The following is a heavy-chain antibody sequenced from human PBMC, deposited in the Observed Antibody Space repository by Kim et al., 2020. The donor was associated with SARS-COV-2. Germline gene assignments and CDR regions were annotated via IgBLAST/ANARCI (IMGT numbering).Heavy chain of an antibody. CDR2: IYYSGST. CDR1: GGSISSSSYY. V-gene: IGHV4-39*07. CDR3: GRVLDYYDSSGYPLGAFDI. Sequence: SETLSLTCTVSGGSISSSSYYWGWIRQPPGKGLEWIGSIYYSGSTYSNPSLKSRATITVDTSNNQFSLKLSFVTAADTAVYYCGRVLDYYDSSGYPLGAFDIWGQGTMVTVSS. J-gene: IGHJ3*02. D-gene: IGHD3-22*01.